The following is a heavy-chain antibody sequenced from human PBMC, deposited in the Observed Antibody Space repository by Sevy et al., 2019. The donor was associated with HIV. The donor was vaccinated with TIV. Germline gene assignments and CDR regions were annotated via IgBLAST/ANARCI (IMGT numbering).Heavy chain of an antibody. V-gene: IGHV3-21*01. CDR3: ARDQYYDYVWGSYRQGDAFDI. D-gene: IGHD3-16*02. CDR1: GFTFSSYS. Sequence: GGSVRLSCAASGFTFSSYSMNWVRQAPGKGLEWVSSISSSSSYIYYADSVKGRFTISRDKAKNSLYLQMNSLRAEDRAVYYCARDQYYDYVWGSYRQGDAFDIWGQGTMVTVSS. CDR2: ISSSSSYI. J-gene: IGHJ3*02.